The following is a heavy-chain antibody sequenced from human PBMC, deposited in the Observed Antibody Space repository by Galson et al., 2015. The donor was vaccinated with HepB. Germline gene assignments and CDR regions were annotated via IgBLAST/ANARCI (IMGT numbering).Heavy chain of an antibody. V-gene: IGHV1-3*01. CDR3: ARGTGLGPFDY. CDR1: GYIFSNNA. D-gene: IGHD3/OR15-3a*01. CDR2: INAGNANT. J-gene: IGHJ4*02. Sequence: SVKVSCKASGYIFSNNAMHWVRQAPGQRLEWMGWINAGNANTKYSQKFQGRVTITRDTSASTAYMEMSSLRSEDTAVYYYARGTGLGPFDYWGQGTLVTVPS.